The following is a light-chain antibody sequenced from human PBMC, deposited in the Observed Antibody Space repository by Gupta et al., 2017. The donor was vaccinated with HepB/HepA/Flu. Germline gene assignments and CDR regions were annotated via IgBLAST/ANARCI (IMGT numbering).Light chain of an antibody. Sequence: SYELTQPPSLSVSPGPTASITCSGDKLGDKYACWYQQKQGQSPVLVIYKDSKRPSGIPERFSGSNSGNTATLTISGTQAMDEADYYCQAWDSSTVVFGGGTKLTVL. J-gene: IGLJ2*01. CDR3: QAWDSSTVV. CDR1: KLGDKY. CDR2: KDS. V-gene: IGLV3-1*01.